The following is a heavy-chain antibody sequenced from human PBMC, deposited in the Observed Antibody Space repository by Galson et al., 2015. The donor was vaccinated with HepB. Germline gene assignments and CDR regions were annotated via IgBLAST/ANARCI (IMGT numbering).Heavy chain of an antibody. D-gene: IGHD4/OR15-4a*01. CDR1: GFTFSSYS. V-gene: IGHV3-48*04. CDR2: ISSSSSTI. J-gene: IGHJ6*02. CDR3: ARVGMGYGDPYYYGMDV. Sequence: SLRPSCAASGFTFSSYSMNWVRQAPGKGLEWVSYISSSSSTIYYADSVQGRFTISRDNAKTSLYLQMNSLRAEDTAVYYCARVGMGYGDPYYYGMDVWGQGTTVTVSS.